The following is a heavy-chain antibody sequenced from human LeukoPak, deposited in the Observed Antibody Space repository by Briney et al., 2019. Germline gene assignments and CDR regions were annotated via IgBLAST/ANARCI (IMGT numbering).Heavy chain of an antibody. D-gene: IGHD3-9*01. CDR2: INSDGSRT. V-gene: IGHV3-74*01. CDR1: GFTLSTYW. CDR3: ARDLSGYYSFDI. Sequence: GGSLRLSCAASGFTLSTYWMHWVRQGPGKGLVWVSCINSDGSRTTYADSVKGRFTISRDNSKNTLYMQMDSLRADDTAVYYCARDLSGYYSFDIWGQGTMVTVSS. J-gene: IGHJ3*02.